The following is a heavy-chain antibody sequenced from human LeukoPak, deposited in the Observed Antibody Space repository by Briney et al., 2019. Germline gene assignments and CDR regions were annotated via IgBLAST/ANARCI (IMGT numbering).Heavy chain of an antibody. J-gene: IGHJ5*02. CDR1: GGSFSDYY. V-gene: IGHV4-34*01. Sequence: SETLSLTCAVDGGSFSDYYWSWIRQPPGKGLEWIGEINHNGATKYNPSLKSRVTISVDTSKNQFSLKLNSVTAADTAVYYCAKNNWFDPWGQGTLVTVSS. CDR2: INHNGAT. CDR3: AKNNWFDP.